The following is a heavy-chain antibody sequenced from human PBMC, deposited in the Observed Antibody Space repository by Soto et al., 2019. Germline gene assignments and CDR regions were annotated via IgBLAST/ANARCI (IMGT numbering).Heavy chain of an antibody. CDR3: ASRRGGVVATEIGFDP. J-gene: IGHJ5*02. D-gene: IGHD5-12*01. Sequence: QLQLQESGPGLVKPSETLSLTCTVSSGSISSSSYYWGWIRQSPGKGLEWIGTISYSGTTYYNPSLKSRVTISVDTSKNHFSLTLSSVTAADTAVYSCASRRGGVVATEIGFDPWGQGTLVTVSS. CDR2: ISYSGTT. CDR1: SGSISSSSYY. V-gene: IGHV4-39*02.